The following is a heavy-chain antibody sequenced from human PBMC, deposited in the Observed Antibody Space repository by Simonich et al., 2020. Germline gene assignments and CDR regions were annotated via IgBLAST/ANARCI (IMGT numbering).Heavy chain of an antibody. J-gene: IGHJ3*02. Sequence: EVQLVESGGGLVQPGGSLRLSCAASGFTFSSYWMHWVRQAPGKGRVWVSRINSDGSSTSDADSGKGRFTISRDNAKNTLYLQMNSLRAEDTAVYYCARDYSNYDAFDIWGQGTMVTVSS. D-gene: IGHD4-4*01. CDR2: INSDGSST. CDR3: ARDYSNYDAFDI. CDR1: GFTFSSYW. V-gene: IGHV3-74*01.